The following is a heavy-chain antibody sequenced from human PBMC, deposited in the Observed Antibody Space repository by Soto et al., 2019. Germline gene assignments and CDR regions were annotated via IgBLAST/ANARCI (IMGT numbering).Heavy chain of an antibody. CDR2: IDPSDSYT. J-gene: IGHJ4*02. Sequence: PGESLKISCKGSGYSFTIYWISWVRQVPGKGLEWMGRIDPSDSYTNYSPSFQGHVTISADKSISTAYLQWSSLKASDTAMYYCARRARVPAAVTDYWGQGTLVTVSS. CDR3: ARRARVPAAVTDY. D-gene: IGHD2-2*01. V-gene: IGHV5-10-1*01. CDR1: GYSFTIYW.